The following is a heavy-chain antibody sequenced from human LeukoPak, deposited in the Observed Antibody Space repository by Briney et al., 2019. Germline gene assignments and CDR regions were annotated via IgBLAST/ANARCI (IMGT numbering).Heavy chain of an antibody. Sequence: PSETLSLTCTVSGGSISSYYWSWIRQPPGKGLEWIGYIYYSGSTYYNPSLKSRVTISVDTSKNQFSLKLNSVTAADTAVYYCARTDSSGYRADYWGQGILVTVSS. CDR3: ARTDSSGYRADY. J-gene: IGHJ4*02. CDR2: IYYSGST. D-gene: IGHD3-22*01. CDR1: GGSISSYY. V-gene: IGHV4-59*06.